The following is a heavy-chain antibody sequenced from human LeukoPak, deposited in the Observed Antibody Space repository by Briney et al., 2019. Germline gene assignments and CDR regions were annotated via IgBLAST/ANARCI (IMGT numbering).Heavy chain of an antibody. CDR1: GGSISSSNW. D-gene: IGHD2-21*02. CDR2: IYHSGST. Sequence: SGTLSLTCAVSGGSISSSNWWSWVRQPPGKGLGWIGEIYHSGSTNYNPSLKSRVTISVDKSKNQFSLKLSSVTAADTAVYYCARVTFGYCGGDCYLTYIDYWGQGTLVTVSS. CDR3: ARVTFGYCGGDCYLTYIDY. J-gene: IGHJ4*02. V-gene: IGHV4-4*02.